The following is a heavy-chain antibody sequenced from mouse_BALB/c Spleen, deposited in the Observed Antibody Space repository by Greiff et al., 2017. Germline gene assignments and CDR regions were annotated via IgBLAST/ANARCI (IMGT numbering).Heavy chain of an antibody. CDR1: GYTFTSYN. Sequence: QVQLQQPGAELVKPGASVKMSCKASGYTFTSYNMHWVKQTPGQGLEWIGAIYPGNGDTSYNQKFKGKATLTADKSSSTAYMQLSSLTSEDSAVYYCAREHKGYFDYWGQGTTLTVAA. CDR2: IYPGNGDT. J-gene: IGHJ2*01. CDR3: AREHKGYFDY. D-gene: IGHD6-1*01. V-gene: IGHV1-12*01.